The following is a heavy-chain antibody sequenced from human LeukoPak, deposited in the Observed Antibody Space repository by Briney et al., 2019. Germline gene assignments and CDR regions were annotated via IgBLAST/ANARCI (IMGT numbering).Heavy chain of an antibody. CDR3: VRGWFGEFSDWFDP. Sequence: SETLSLTCTVSGGSISSYYWSWIRQPAGKGLEWIGRIYTSGSTNYNPSLKSRVTMSVDTSKNQFSLKLSSVTAADTAVYYCVRGWFGEFSDWFDPWGQGTLVTVSS. CDR2: IYTSGST. J-gene: IGHJ5*02. V-gene: IGHV4-4*07. CDR1: GGSISSYY. D-gene: IGHD3-10*01.